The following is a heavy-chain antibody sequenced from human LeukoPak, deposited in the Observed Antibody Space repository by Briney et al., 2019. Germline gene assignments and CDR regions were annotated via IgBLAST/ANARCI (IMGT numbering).Heavy chain of an antibody. CDR3: ARTTVTTGPYFDY. J-gene: IGHJ4*02. V-gene: IGHV4-59*01. D-gene: IGHD4-11*01. Sequence: SETLSLTCAVYGGSFSGYYWSWIRQPPGKGLEWIGYIYYSGSTNYNPSLKSRVTISVDTSKNQFSLKLSSVTAADTAVYYCARTTVTTGPYFDYWGQGTLVTVSS. CDR1: GGSFSGYY. CDR2: IYYSGST.